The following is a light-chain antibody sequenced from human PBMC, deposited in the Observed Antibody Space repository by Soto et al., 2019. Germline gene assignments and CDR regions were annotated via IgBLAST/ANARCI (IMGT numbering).Light chain of an antibody. CDR1: QSVGSN. CDR3: QQYNNWPPDRT. CDR2: GAS. Sequence: EIVMTQSPATLSVSPGERATLSCRASQSVGSNLAWYQQKPGQAPRLLIYGASTRATGIPARFSGSGSGTEFTHTISSLQSEDFASYFCQQYNNWPPDRTFGQGTKVEIK. V-gene: IGKV3-15*01. J-gene: IGKJ1*01.